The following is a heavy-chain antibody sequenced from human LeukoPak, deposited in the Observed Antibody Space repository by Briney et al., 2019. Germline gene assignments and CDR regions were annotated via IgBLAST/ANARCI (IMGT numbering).Heavy chain of an antibody. D-gene: IGHD3-10*01. CDR2: INHSGST. CDR1: GGSFSGYY. CDR3: ARGRGGSGSYSFWHWFDP. Sequence: PSETLSLTCAVYGGSFSGYYWSWIRQPPGKGLEWIGEINHSGSTNYNPSLKSRVTISVDTSKNQFSLKLSSVTAADTAVYYCARGRGGSGSYSFWHWFDPWGQGTLVTVSS. V-gene: IGHV4-34*01. J-gene: IGHJ5*02.